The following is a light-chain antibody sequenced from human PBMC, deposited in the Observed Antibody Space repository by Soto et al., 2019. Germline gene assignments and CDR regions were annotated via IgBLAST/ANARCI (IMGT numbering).Light chain of an antibody. CDR3: QQYNNWPLG. Sequence: EIVMTQSPATLSVSPGERATLSCRASQSVNSDLDWYQQKPGQAPSLLIHDASTRATGIPVRFSGSWSGTEFTLTISSLQSEDFAIYYCQQYNNWPLGFGGGTKVEIK. CDR1: QSVNSD. V-gene: IGKV3-15*01. J-gene: IGKJ4*01. CDR2: DAS.